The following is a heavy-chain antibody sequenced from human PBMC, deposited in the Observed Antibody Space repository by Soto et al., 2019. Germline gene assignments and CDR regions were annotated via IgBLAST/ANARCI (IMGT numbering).Heavy chain of an antibody. CDR1: GVTFRSYV. CDR2: ISYDGSNK. J-gene: IGHJ6*02. D-gene: IGHD2-15*01. V-gene: IGHV3-30*18. CDR3: AKGGGYCSGGSCYGVYYYSMDV. Sequence: VGSLRLSCAASGVTFRSYVMHWVRQAPGKGLEWVAVISYDGSNKYYADSVKGRFTISRDNSKNTLYLQMNSLRAEDAAVYYCAKGGGYCSGGSCYGVYYYSMDVWGQGTTVNVSS.